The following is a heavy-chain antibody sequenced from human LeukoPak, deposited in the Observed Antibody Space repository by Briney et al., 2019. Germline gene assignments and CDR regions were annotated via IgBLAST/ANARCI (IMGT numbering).Heavy chain of an antibody. Sequence: GGSLRLSCAASGFTFSDHYMSWIRQAPGKGLEWVSYISHTGTTMYYADSVKGRFTLSRDNARNSLYLQMNSLRAEDTAVYYCAELGITMIGGVWGKGTTVTVSS. CDR2: ISHTGTTM. CDR1: GFTFSDHY. V-gene: IGHV3-11*04. D-gene: IGHD3-10*02. CDR3: AELGITMIGGV. J-gene: IGHJ6*04.